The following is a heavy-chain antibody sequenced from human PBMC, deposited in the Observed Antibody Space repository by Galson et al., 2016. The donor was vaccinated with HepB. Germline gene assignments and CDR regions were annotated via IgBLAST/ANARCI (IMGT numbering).Heavy chain of an antibody. J-gene: IGHJ2*01. CDR3: AKDWGQWLATWYLDL. CDR2: ITRSADPI. D-gene: IGHD6-19*01. Sequence: SLRLSCAASGFSFSSYAMNWVRQAPGKGLEWIAYITRSADPIYYADSVKGRFIISRDNAKRSLYLQMHSLGAEDTALYYSAKDWGQWLATWYLDLWGRGTLGAVSS. V-gene: IGHV3-48*03. CDR1: GFSFSSYA.